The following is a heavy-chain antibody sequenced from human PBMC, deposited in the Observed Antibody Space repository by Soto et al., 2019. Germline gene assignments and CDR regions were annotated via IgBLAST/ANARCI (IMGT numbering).Heavy chain of an antibody. CDR3: ESSSGYYMTGWFDP. V-gene: IGHV4-31*03. CDR1: GGSISSGGYC. J-gene: IGHJ5*02. D-gene: IGHD3-22*01. Sequence: SVTLCLTCTVSGGSISSGGYCWSWIRQHPGKGLEWIGYIYYSGSTYYNPSLKSRVTISVDTSKNQFSLKLSSVTAADTAVYYCESSSGYYMTGWFDPWGQGTLVTVSP. CDR2: IYYSGST.